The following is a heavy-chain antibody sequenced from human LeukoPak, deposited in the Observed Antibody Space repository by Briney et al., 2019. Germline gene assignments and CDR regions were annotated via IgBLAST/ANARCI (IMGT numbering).Heavy chain of an antibody. D-gene: IGHD6-13*01. J-gene: IGHJ4*02. CDR2: FDPEDGET. Sequence: ASVKVSCKASGYTFTSYYMHWVRQAPGKGLEWMGGFDPEDGETIYAQKFQGRVTMTEDTSTDTAYMELSSLRSEDTAVYYCATYQYSSSWYVIAYWGQGTLVTVSS. V-gene: IGHV1-24*01. CDR1: GYTFTSYY. CDR3: ATYQYSSSWYVIAY.